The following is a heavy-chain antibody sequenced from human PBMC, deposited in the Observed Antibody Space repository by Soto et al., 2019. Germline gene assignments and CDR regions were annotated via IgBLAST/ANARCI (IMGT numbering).Heavy chain of an antibody. CDR1: GGSITGYY. J-gene: IGHJ4*02. V-gene: IGHV4-59*08. CDR3: ARHLPSSSPFYFDC. CDR2: VYFSGST. Sequence: QVQLQESGPGLVKPSETLSLTCTVSGGSITGYYWSWIRQPPGKGLEWIGYVYFSGSTKYNPSLKSRVTISVDTSKNQFSLKLTSVTAADTAVYYSARHLPSSSPFYFDCCGQGTLGTVSS.